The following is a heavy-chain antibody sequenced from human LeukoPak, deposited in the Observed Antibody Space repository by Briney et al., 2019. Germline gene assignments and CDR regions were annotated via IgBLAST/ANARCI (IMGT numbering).Heavy chain of an antibody. CDR1: GGSISSYY. D-gene: IGHD3-10*01. CDR3: ARHLVYGSGTQPYFDY. Sequence: PSETLSLTCTVSGGSISSYYWSWIRQPPGKGLEWIAYIYYSGSTNYSPSLKSRVTISVDTSKNQFSLKLYSVTAADTAVYYCARHLVYGSGTQPYFDYWGQGTLVTVSS. CDR2: IYYSGST. J-gene: IGHJ4*02. V-gene: IGHV4-59*08.